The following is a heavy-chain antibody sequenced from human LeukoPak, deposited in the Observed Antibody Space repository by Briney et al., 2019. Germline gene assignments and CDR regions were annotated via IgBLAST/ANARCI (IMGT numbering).Heavy chain of an antibody. J-gene: IGHJ5*02. D-gene: IGHD3-9*01. CDR3: ARGTKEYYDILTGYSPAANWFDP. CDR2: IYSGST. CDR1: GGSFSGYY. V-gene: IGHV4-31*11. Sequence: PSETLSLTCAVYGGSFSGYYWSWIRQHPGKGLEWIGYIYSGSTYYNPSLKSRVTISVDTSKNQFSLKLSSVTAADTAVYYCARGTKEYYDILTGYSPAANWFDPWGQGTLVTVSS.